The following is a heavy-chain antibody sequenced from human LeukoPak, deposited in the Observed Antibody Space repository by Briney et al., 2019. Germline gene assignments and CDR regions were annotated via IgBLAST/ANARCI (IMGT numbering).Heavy chain of an antibody. CDR2: ISSSSSFI. CDR3: ARDNGPMYYDILTGFDY. Sequence: GGSLRLSCAASGLTFSTYSMNWVRQAPGKGLEWVSSISSSSSFIYYADLVKGRFTISGDNAKNSLYLQMNSLRAEDTAVYYCARDNGPMYYDILTGFDYWGQGTLVTVSS. J-gene: IGHJ4*02. D-gene: IGHD3-9*01. V-gene: IGHV3-21*01. CDR1: GLTFSTYS.